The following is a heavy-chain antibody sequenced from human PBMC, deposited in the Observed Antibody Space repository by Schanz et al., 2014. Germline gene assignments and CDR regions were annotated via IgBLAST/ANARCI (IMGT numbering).Heavy chain of an antibody. CDR3: PSDSHRRVAVPGY. Sequence: QVQLVQSGVEVKKPGASVKVSCKASGYSFTGYYMNWVRQAPGQGLEWMGWINPSSGGTNYAQKFQGRGTMTRDTSISTAYMEMNRLRYDDTAVVVCPSDSHRRVAVPGYWGQGTLVTVSS. V-gene: IGHV1-2*02. CDR1: GYSFTGYY. CDR2: INPSSGGT. J-gene: IGHJ4*02. D-gene: IGHD6-19*01.